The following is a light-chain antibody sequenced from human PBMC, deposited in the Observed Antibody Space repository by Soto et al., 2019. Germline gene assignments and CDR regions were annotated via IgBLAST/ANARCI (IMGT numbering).Light chain of an antibody. CDR1: SSNIGTNI. Sequence: QSVLTQPPSASWTPGQGVTISCSGSSSNIGTNIVTWYQHLPGTAPKLLIYNNDLRHSGVPDRFSASKSGPSAALTISGLQSEDEADYFCAAWDDSLNGPVFGGGTQLTVL. CDR2: NND. CDR3: AAWDDSLNGPV. J-gene: IGLJ3*02. V-gene: IGLV1-44*01.